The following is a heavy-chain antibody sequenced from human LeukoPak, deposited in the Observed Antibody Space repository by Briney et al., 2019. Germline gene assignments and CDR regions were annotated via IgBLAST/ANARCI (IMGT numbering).Heavy chain of an antibody. Sequence: GGSLRLSCAASGFTFDDYGMSWVRQAPGKGLEWVSGINWNGGSTGYADSVKGRFTISRDNAKNSLYLQMNSLRAEDTALYYCARDRTTMTRGAFDIWGQGTMVTVSS. CDR1: GFTFDDYG. CDR3: ARDRTTMTRGAFDI. J-gene: IGHJ3*02. V-gene: IGHV3-20*04. CDR2: INWNGGST. D-gene: IGHD4-17*01.